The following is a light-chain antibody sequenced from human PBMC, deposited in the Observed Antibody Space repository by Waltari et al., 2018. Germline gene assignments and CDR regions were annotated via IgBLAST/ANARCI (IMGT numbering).Light chain of an antibody. J-gene: IGLJ2*01. CDR3: SSYAGRNNLV. CDR2: EAS. CDR1: SSNVGGYNY. Sequence: QPALTQPPSASGSPGQSVTISCTGTSSNVGGYNYAPWYQQHPGKAPKLMIYEASKRPSGVPDRFSGSKSGNTASLTVSGLQAEDEADYYCSSYAGRNNLVFGGGTKLTVL. V-gene: IGLV2-8*01.